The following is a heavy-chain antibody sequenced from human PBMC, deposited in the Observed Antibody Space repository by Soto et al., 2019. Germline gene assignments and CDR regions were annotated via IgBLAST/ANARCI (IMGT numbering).Heavy chain of an antibody. D-gene: IGHD3-22*01. CDR2: IYYSGST. V-gene: IGHV4-30-4*01. CDR1: GGSIRSSDYY. J-gene: IGHJ4*02. CDR3: ARASYYSDTGGSPPLDY. Sequence: SETLSLTCTVSGGSIRSSDYYWTWIRQPPGKGLEWIGYIYYSGSTNYNPSLKSRVTISVDTSRNQFSLKLSSVTAADTAVYFCARASYYSDTGGSPPLDYWGQGTLVTASS.